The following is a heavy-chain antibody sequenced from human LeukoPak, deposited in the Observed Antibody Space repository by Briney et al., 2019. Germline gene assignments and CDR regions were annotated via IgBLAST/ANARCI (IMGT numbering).Heavy chain of an antibody. Sequence: SVKVSCKASGGTFSSYAISWVRQAPGQGLEWMGGIIPIFGTANYAQKFQGRVTITADESTSTAYMELSSLRSEDTAVYYCARDPYGDYLPDYGMDVWGQGTTVTVSS. J-gene: IGHJ6*02. CDR2: IIPIFGTA. V-gene: IGHV1-69*13. CDR1: GGTFSSYA. D-gene: IGHD4-17*01. CDR3: ARDPYGDYLPDYGMDV.